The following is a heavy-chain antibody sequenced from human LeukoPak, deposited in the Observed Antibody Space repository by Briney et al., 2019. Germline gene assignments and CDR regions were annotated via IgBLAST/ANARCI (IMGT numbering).Heavy chain of an antibody. Sequence: SETLSLXCAVYGGSFSGYYWSWIRQPAGKGLEWIGRIYPSGSTIYPSGTTHYNPSLKSRVTISVDTSKNQFSLKVDSVTAADAAVYFCARGTGTTNFDYWGQGTLVTVSS. CDR1: GGSFSGYY. J-gene: IGHJ4*02. D-gene: IGHD1-1*01. CDR2: IYPSG. CDR3: ARGTGTTNFDY. V-gene: IGHV4-59*10.